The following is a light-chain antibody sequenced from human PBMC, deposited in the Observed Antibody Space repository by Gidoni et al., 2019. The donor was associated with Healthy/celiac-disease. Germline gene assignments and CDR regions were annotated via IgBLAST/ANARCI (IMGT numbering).Light chain of an antibody. CDR2: KAS. CDR1: QSISSW. CDR3: QQYNSYPST. J-gene: IGKJ4*01. Sequence: IPMTPSPSTLSASVGDRVTITCRASQSISSWLAWYQQKPGKAPKLLIYKASSLESGVPSRFSGSGSGTEFTLTISSLQPDDFATYYCQQYNSYPSTFGGXTKVEIK. V-gene: IGKV1-5*03.